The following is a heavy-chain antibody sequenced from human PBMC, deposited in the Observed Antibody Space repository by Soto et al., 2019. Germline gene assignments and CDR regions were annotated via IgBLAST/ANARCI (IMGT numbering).Heavy chain of an antibody. Sequence: PSETLSLTCTVSGGSISSYYWSWIRQPPGKGLEWIGYIYYSGSTNYNPSLKSRVTISVDTSKNQFSLKLSSVTAADTAVYYCAQTTVTDDYWGQGTLVTVSS. J-gene: IGHJ4*02. CDR3: AQTTVTDDY. CDR1: GGSISSYY. V-gene: IGHV4-59*01. D-gene: IGHD4-17*01. CDR2: IYYSGST.